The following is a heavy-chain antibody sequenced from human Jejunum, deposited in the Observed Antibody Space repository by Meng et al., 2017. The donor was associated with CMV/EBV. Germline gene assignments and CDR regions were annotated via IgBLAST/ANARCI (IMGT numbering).Heavy chain of an antibody. CDR3: ARLGQFDY. V-gene: IGHV3-11*01. D-gene: IGHD3-16*01. CDR1: GFTFTDYY. Sequence: SLRLSCAASGFTFTDYYMSWVRQAPGKGLEWVSYINSGGDFIYYADSVKGRFTISRDNAKNSLYLQMNSLRADDTAVYFCARLGQFDYWGQGALVTVSS. J-gene: IGHJ4*02. CDR2: INSGGDFI.